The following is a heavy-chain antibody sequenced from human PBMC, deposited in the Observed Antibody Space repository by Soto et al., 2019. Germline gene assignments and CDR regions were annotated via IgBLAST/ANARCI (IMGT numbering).Heavy chain of an antibody. CDR2: SSGSGGNT. V-gene: IGHV3-23*01. J-gene: IGHJ4*02. CDR1: GFTFSSYA. Sequence: EVQLLESGGGLVQPGGSQRLSCAAFGFTFSSYAMIWVRQVPGKGLEWVSGSSGSGGNTYYADSVKGRFTISRDNSKNTLYLQMNSMRAEDTAVYYCAKGRAVNQPTPALDYWGQGNLVTVSS. CDR3: AKGRAVNQPTPALDY.